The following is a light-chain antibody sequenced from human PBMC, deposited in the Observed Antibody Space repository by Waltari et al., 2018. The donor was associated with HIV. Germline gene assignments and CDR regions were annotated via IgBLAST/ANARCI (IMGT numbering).Light chain of an antibody. J-gene: IGKJ2*01. CDR3: HQYGTSPPWYT. Sequence: EIVLTQSPATLSVSPGDRVTLSCRASESVSSNLAWYQQKPGQAPRLVFYGASSRATGIPDRFSGSGSGTEFTLTISSLQSEDSAVYFCHQYGTSPPWYTFGQGTKLQIK. CDR1: ESVSSN. V-gene: IGKV3-15*01. CDR2: GAS.